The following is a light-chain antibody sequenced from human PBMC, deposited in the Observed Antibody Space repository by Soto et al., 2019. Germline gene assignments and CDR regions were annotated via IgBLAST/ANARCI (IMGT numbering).Light chain of an antibody. CDR3: SSYTSSSTVV. J-gene: IGLJ2*01. V-gene: IGLV2-14*01. CDR1: SSDVGGYNY. Sequence: QSVLTQPASASGSPGQSITISCTGTSSDVGGYNYVSWYQQHPGKAPKLMIYDVSNRPSGVSNRFSGPKSGNTASLTISGLQAEDEADYYCSSYTSSSTVVFGGGTKLTVL. CDR2: DVS.